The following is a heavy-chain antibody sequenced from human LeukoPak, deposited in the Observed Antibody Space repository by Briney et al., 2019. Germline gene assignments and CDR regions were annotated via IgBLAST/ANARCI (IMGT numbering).Heavy chain of an antibody. D-gene: IGHD3-22*01. J-gene: IGHJ4*02. CDR1: GSTFSNYW. CDR2: IYPDDSDT. CDR3: ARSRDSSGYYYLI. V-gene: IGHV5-51*01. Sequence: GASLKISFEASGSTFSNYWIGWVRQMPGKGLEWMGIIYPDDSDTKYSPSFQGQVTISADKSISTAYLQWSSLKASDTAMYYCARSRDSSGYYYLIWGQGTLVTVSS.